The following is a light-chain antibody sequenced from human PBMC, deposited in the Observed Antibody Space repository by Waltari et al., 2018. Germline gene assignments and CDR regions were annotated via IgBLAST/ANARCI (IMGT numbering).Light chain of an antibody. Sequence: DIVMTQTPLSLPVTLGEPASISCRSSQSLLDSEDGNTYLEWYLQKPGQSPQLLIYEVSNRASGVPDRFSRSGSDTDFALKISRVEAEDVGVYYCMQALEFPLTFGGGTKVEIK. V-gene: IGKV2-40*01. CDR2: EVS. J-gene: IGKJ4*01. CDR3: MQALEFPLT. CDR1: QSLLDSEDGNTY.